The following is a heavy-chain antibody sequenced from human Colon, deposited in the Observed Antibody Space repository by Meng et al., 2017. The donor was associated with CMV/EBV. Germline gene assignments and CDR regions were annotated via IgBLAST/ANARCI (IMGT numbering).Heavy chain of an antibody. V-gene: IGHV3-48*04. CDR3: VRTPPAGFDF. Sequence: GESLKISCAASGFTFSGYAMNWVRQAPGKGLEWVSYIGSGSDLIYYADSVKGRFTISRDDAKNSLYLEMHNLIAEDTAVYYCVRTPPAGFDFWGQGALVTVSS. D-gene: IGHD2-15*01. CDR1: GFTFSGYA. J-gene: IGHJ4*02. CDR2: IGSGSDLI.